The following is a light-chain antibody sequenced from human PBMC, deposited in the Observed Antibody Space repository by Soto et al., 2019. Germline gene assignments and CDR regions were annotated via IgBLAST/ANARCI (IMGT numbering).Light chain of an antibody. CDR2: AAS. CDR3: QQYNYSPRT. V-gene: IGKV3-20*01. Sequence: EVVLTQSPGTLSLSPGERATLSCRASQSVASAYVSWYQQKPGQAPRLVIYAASNRATGIPDRFSGSGTGTDFTLTISRVEPEDFAVYSCQQYNYSPRTFGQGTKLEIK. J-gene: IGKJ2*01. CDR1: QSVASAY.